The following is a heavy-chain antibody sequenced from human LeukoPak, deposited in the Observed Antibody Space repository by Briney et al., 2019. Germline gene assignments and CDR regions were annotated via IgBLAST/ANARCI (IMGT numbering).Heavy chain of an antibody. CDR1: GFTFDDYA. Sequence: GGSLRLSCAASGFTFDDYAMHWVRQAPGKGLEWVSGISWNSGSIGYADSVKGRFTISRDNAKNSLYLQMNSLRAEDTALYYCAKCSSGWYGGWFDPWGQGTLVTVSS. CDR2: ISWNSGSI. V-gene: IGHV3-9*01. CDR3: AKCSSGWYGGWFDP. D-gene: IGHD6-19*01. J-gene: IGHJ5*02.